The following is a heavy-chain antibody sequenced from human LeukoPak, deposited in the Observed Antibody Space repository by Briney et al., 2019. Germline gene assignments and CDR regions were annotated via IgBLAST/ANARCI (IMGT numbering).Heavy chain of an antibody. D-gene: IGHD2-15*01. J-gene: IGHJ6*02. CDR3: ARGPRGVVVVAARYYGMDV. V-gene: IGHV4-34*01. CDR1: GVSFRGYY. CDR2: INHRGST. Sequence: KPSETLSLTCAVYGVSFRGYYWSWIRQPPGKGVEGIGEINHRGSTNYNPSLKRRVTISGETSKNQFSLKLSSVTAADTAVYYCARGPRGVVVVAARYYGMDVWGQGTTVTVSS.